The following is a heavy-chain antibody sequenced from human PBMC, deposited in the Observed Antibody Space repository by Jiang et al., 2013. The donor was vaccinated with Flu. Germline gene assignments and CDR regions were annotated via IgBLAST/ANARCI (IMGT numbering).Heavy chain of an antibody. Sequence: PEDGETIYAQKFQGRVTMTEDTSTDTAYMELSSLRSEDTAVYYCATERTISYSGYDYDTKDYWGQGTLVTVSS. V-gene: IGHV1-24*01. CDR2: PEDGET. CDR3: ATERTISYSGYDYDTKDY. J-gene: IGHJ4*02. D-gene: IGHD5-12*01.